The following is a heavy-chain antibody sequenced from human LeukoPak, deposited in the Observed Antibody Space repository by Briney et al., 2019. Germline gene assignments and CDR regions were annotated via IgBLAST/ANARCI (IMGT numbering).Heavy chain of an antibody. CDR3: ARRSGIAVAGAFDY. D-gene: IGHD6-19*01. J-gene: IGHJ4*02. V-gene: IGHV3-23*01. Sequence: GGTLRLSCAASGFTFSNYAMRWVRQAPGKGLEWVSGISGSGDSTYYADSVKGRFTISRDNSRNTLYLQMNSLRAEDTAVYYCARRSGIAVAGAFDYWGQGTLVTVSS. CDR1: GFTFSNYA. CDR2: ISGSGDST.